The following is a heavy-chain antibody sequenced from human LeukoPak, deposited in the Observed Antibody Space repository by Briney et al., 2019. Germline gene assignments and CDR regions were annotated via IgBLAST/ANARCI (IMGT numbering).Heavy chain of an antibody. V-gene: IGHV3-23*01. CDR2: ISGSGGAT. Sequence: GGSLRLSCAASGFTFNTYGMSWVRQAPGKGLEWVSGISGSGGATYYADSVKGRFTISRDDPHNTLYLQMNSLRAEDTAVYFCARGGVDYYGSGTYYLMYYFDYWGQGALVTVSS. CDR3: ARGGVDYYGSGTYYLMYYFDY. CDR1: GFTFNTYG. J-gene: IGHJ4*02. D-gene: IGHD3-10*01.